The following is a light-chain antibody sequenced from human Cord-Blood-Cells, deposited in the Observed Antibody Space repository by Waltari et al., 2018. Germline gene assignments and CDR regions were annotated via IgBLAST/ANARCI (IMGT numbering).Light chain of an antibody. CDR1: SSDVGGYNY. V-gene: IGLV2-14*03. Sequence: QSALTQPDSVSGSPGQSITISCTGTSSDVGGYNYVSWYQQHPGKAPKLVIYDVSNRPSGVSNRFSGSKSGNTASLTISRLQAEDEADYYCSSYTSSSTEFGGGTKLTVL. J-gene: IGLJ3*02. CDR3: SSYTSSSTE. CDR2: DVS.